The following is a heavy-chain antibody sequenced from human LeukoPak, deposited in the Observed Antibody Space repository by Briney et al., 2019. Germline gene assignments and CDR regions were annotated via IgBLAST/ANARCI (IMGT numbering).Heavy chain of an antibody. CDR1: GGXISSNY. CDR2: IHYRGST. D-gene: IGHD3-22*01. Sequence: PSETLSLTCTVSGGXISSNYWSWIRQPPGKGLEWIGYIHYRGSTNYNPSLKSRVTISVDTSKNQFSLRLSSVTAADTAVYYCAREVGGWLNAWGQGTLVAVSS. V-gene: IGHV4-59*01. J-gene: IGHJ4*02. CDR3: AREVGGWLNA.